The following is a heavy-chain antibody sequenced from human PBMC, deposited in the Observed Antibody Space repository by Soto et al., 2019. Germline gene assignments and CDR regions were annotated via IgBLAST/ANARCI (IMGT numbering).Heavy chain of an antibody. Sequence: QVQLVESGGGVVQPGRSLRLSCAASGFTFSSYGMHWVRQAPGKGLEWVAVIWYDGSNKYYADSVKGRFTISRDNSKNTLYLQMNSLRAEDTAVYYCARDSREEAVYYYYGMDVWGQGTTVTVSS. CDR2: IWYDGSNK. CDR3: ARDSREEAVYYYYGMDV. CDR1: GFTFSSYG. J-gene: IGHJ6*02. V-gene: IGHV3-33*01. D-gene: IGHD6-19*01.